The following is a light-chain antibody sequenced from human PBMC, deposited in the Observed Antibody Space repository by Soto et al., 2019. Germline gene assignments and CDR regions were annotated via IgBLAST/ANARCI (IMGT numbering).Light chain of an antibody. V-gene: IGKV3-11*01. CDR2: AAS. CDR3: QQRSNWPRT. CDR1: QSVNSN. Sequence: EIVMTQSPATLSVSPGERATLSCRASQSVNSNLAWYQQKPGQAPRLLIYAASTRATGIPARFSGSGSGTDFTLTISSLEPEDFAVYYCQQRSNWPRTFGRGTTGDIK. J-gene: IGKJ1*01.